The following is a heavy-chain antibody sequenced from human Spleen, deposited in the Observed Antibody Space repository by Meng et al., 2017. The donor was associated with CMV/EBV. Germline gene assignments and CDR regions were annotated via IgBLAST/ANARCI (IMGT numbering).Heavy chain of an antibody. D-gene: IGHD1-26*01. J-gene: IGHJ4*02. V-gene: IGHV1-2*02. CDR2: INPNSGGT. CDR1: GYTFTGYY. CDR3: ARDARDWELRRFDY. Sequence: ASVKVSCKASGYTFTGYYMHWVRQAPGQGLEWMGWINPNSGGTKYAQKFQGRVTMTRDTSISTAHMELSRLTSDDTAVYYCARDARDWELRRFDYWGQGTLVTVSS.